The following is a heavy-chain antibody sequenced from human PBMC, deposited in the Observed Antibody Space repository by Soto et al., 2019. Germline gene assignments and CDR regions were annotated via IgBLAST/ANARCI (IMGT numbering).Heavy chain of an antibody. CDR1: GGSISSGGYS. CDR2: IYHSGST. Sequence: SETLSLTCAVSGGSISSGGYSWSWVRQPPGKGLEWIGYIYHSGSTYYNPSLKSRVTISVDTSNNQLSLKLRSVTAADTAVYYCARHDGFSSGWIIDYWGHGTLVTVSS. CDR3: ARHDGFSSGWIIDY. J-gene: IGHJ4*01. V-gene: IGHV4-30-2*03. D-gene: IGHD6-19*01.